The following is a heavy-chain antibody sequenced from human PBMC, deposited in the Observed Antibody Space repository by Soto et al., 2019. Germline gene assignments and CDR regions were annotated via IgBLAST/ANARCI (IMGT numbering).Heavy chain of an antibody. CDR1: GFTFSRFS. J-gene: IGHJ5*02. D-gene: IGHD5-12*01. V-gene: IGHV3-64D*06. CDR3: VDPRSTMQILAT. CDR2: ISSNGNST. Sequence: GGSLRLSCSASGFTFSRFSMHWVRQAPGKGLECVSGISSNGNSTYYADSVKGRFTISRDNSKNTLYLQMSSLRAVDTAVYYCVDPRSTMQILATWGQGTLVTVSS.